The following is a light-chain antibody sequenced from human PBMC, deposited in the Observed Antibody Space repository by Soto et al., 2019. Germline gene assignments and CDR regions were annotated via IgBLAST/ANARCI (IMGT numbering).Light chain of an antibody. J-gene: IGLJ3*02. Sequence: QSVLTQPTSVSGSPGQSITISCTGTTSDVGGYNFVSWFQQLPGKAPKLIIYEVSHRPSGISTRFSASKSGNTASLTISGLQADDEADYYCSSYTDSGVLFGGGTKLTVL. CDR3: SSYTDSGVL. CDR2: EVS. CDR1: TSDVGGYNF. V-gene: IGLV2-14*01.